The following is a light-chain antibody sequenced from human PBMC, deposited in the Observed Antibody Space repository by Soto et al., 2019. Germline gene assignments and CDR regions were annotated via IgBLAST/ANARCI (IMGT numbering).Light chain of an antibody. J-gene: IGLJ1*01. CDR2: DVS. CDR3: CSYTSSTIYV. CDR1: SSDLGGYNY. V-gene: IGLV2-14*01. Sequence: QSVLTQPASVSGSPGQSITISCIGTSSDLGGYNYVSWYQQHPGKAPKLMIYDVSNRPSGVSNRFSGSKSGNTASLTISGLQAEDEADYYCCSYTSSTIYVFGTGTKVTVL.